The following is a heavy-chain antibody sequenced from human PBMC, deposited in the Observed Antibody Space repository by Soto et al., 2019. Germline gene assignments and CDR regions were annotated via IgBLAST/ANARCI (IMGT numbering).Heavy chain of an antibody. V-gene: IGHV4-61*01. CDR3: ARDATPLYCGGDCYAFFDY. CDR2: IYYSGST. CDR1: GGSVSSGSYY. D-gene: IGHD2-21*02. Sequence: SETLSLTCTVSGGSVSSGSYYWSWIRQPPGKGLEWIGYIYYSGSTNYNPSLKSRVTISVDTSKNQFSLKLSSVTAADTAVYYCARDATPLYCGGDCYAFFDYWGQGTLVTVS. J-gene: IGHJ4*02.